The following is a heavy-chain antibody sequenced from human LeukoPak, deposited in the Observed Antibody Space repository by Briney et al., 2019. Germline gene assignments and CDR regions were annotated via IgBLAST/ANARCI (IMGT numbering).Heavy chain of an antibody. CDR1: GFTFSSYS. D-gene: IGHD4-17*01. CDR2: ISSSSSYI. Sequence: GGSLRLSCAASGFTFSSYSMNWVRQAPGKGLEWVSSISSSSSYIYYADSVKGRFTIPRDNAKNSLYLQMNSLRAEDTAVYYCASNSADYGDSDYYYYYYMDVWGKGTTVTVSS. J-gene: IGHJ6*03. CDR3: ASNSADYGDSDYYYYYYMDV. V-gene: IGHV3-21*01.